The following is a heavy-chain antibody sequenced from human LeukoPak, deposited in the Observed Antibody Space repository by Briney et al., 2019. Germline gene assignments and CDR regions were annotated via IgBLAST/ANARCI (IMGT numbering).Heavy chain of an antibody. CDR1: GFTFSTYS. V-gene: IGHV3-7*01. D-gene: IGHD3-10*01. CDR2: IKEDGSES. Sequence: GGSLGLSCAASGFTFSTYSMNWVRQAPGKGLEWVANIKEDGSESHYVDSVKGRFTISRDNAKNSLYLQMNSLRAEDTAMYFCAKAGLLWFGESWMDVWGQGTTVTVSS. J-gene: IGHJ6*02. CDR3: AKAGLLWFGESWMDV.